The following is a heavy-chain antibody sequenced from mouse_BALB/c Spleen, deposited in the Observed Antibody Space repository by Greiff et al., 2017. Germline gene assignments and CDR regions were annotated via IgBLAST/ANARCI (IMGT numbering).Heavy chain of an antibody. J-gene: IGHJ4*01. CDR3: ARRADFYAMDY. Sequence: EVKLQESGGGLVKPGGSLKLSCAASGFTFSSYAMSWVRQTPEKRLEWVATISSGGSYTYYPDSVKGRFTISRDNAKNTLYLQMSSLRSEDTAMYYCARRADFYAMDYWGQGTSVTVSS. V-gene: IGHV5-9-3*01. CDR2: ISSGGSYT. CDR1: GFTFSSYA.